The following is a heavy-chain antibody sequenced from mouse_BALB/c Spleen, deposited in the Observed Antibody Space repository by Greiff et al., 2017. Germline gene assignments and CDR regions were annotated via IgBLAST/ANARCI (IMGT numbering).Heavy chain of an antibody. CDR1: GFNIKDTY. J-gene: IGHJ4*01. Sequence: EVKLMESGAELVKPGASVKLSCTASGFNIKDTYMHWVKQRPEQGLEWIGRIDPANGNTKYDPKFQGKATITADTSSNTAYLQLSSLTSEDTAVYYCAYYDYDRDYYAMDYWGQGTSVTVSS. D-gene: IGHD2-4*01. CDR2: IDPANGNT. CDR3: AYYDYDRDYYAMDY. V-gene: IGHV14-3*02.